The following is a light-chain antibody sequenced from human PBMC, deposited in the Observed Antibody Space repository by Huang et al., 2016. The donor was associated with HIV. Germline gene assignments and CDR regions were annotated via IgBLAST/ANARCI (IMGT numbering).Light chain of an antibody. CDR3: LQHNTYPWM. V-gene: IGKV1-17*03. CDR1: QEIANS. CDR2: GTS. Sequence: DIQMTQTPSAMSASVGDRVTITCRASQEIANSSAWFQQKPGKVPRPLIYGTSTLRSGVPSRFIDSGSGTQFTLTISSLQPEDFATYYCLQHNTYPWMFGQGTKVEVK. J-gene: IGKJ1*01.